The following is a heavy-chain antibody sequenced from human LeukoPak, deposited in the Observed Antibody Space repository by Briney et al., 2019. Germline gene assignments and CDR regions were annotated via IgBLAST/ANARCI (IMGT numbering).Heavy chain of an antibody. V-gene: IGHV3-23*01. Sequence: GGSLRLSCAASGFTFSSFAMSWVRQAPGKGLEWVSGISGRGASTYYADSVKGRFTISRDTKNTLYLQMNSLRVEDTAVYYCAKDMIRAIFGQGYYHYYGMDVWGQGTTVTVSS. CDR3: AKDMIRAIFGQGYYHYYGMDV. D-gene: IGHD3-3*01. J-gene: IGHJ6*02. CDR2: ISGRGAST. CDR1: GFTFSSFA.